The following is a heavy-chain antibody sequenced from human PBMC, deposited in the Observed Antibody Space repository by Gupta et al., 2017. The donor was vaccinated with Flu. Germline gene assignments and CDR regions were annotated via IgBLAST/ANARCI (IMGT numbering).Heavy chain of an antibody. J-gene: IGHJ3*02. CDR2: ISAVGGNT. CDR3: AKDRWGYCSGTTCYFDAFDI. Sequence: LEWVSVISAVGGNTYYADSVKGRFTISRDNSKNTLYLQMDSLRADDTALYYCAKDRWGYCSGTTCYFDAFDIWGQGTMVTVSS. V-gene: IGHV3-23*01. D-gene: IGHD2-2*01.